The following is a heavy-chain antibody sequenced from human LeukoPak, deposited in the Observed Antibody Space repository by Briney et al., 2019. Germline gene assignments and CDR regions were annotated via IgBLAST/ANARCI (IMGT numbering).Heavy chain of an antibody. CDR1: GGSISSYY. CDR2: IYYSGST. V-gene: IGHV4-59*01. Sequence: SETLSLTCTVSGGSISSYYWSWIRQPPGKGLEWIGYIYYSGSTNYNPSLKSRVTISVDTSKNQFSLKLSSVTAADTAVYYCARSGYSYGLGYWGQGTLVTVS. D-gene: IGHD5-18*01. J-gene: IGHJ4*02. CDR3: ARSGYSYGLGY.